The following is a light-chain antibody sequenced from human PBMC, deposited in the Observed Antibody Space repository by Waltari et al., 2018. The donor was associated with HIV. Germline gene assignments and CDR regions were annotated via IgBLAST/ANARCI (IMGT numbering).Light chain of an antibody. CDR3: CSYAGSSTYV. J-gene: IGLJ3*02. Sequence: QSALPQPAPVSGSPGPSITLSCTGTSSAVRSYNLVSWYQQHPGKAPKLIIDEGSKRPSGVSNRFSGSKSGNTASLTISGLQAEDEADYYCCSYAGSSTYVFGGGTKLTVL. CDR2: EGS. V-gene: IGLV2-23*01. CDR1: SSAVRSYNL.